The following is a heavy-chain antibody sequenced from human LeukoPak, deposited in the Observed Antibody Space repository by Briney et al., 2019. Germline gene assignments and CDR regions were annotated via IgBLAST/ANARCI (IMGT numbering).Heavy chain of an antibody. CDR2: IIPIFGTA. CDR3: AAERNRRDGYNYGGFDY. J-gene: IGHJ4*02. V-gene: IGHV1-69*01. Sequence: ASVKVSCKASGGTFSSYAISWVRQAPGQGLEWMGGIIPIFGTANYAQKFQGSVTITADESTSTAYMELSSLRSEDTAVYYCAAERNRRDGYNYGGFDYWGQGTLVTVSS. CDR1: GGTFSSYA. D-gene: IGHD5-24*01.